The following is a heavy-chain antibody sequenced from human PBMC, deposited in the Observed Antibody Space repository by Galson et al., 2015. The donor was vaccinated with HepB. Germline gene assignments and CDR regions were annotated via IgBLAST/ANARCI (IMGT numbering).Heavy chain of an antibody. D-gene: IGHD5-24*01. CDR3: ARVPPTRKGDGSDDY. V-gene: IGHV3-21*01. CDR1: GFTFSSYS. J-gene: IGHJ4*02. CDR2: ISSSSSYI. Sequence: SLRLSCAASGFTFSSYSMNWVRQAPGKGLEWVSSISSSSSYIYYADSVKGRFTISRDNARNSLYLQMNSLRAEDTAVYYCARVPPTRKGDGSDDYWGQGTLVTVSS.